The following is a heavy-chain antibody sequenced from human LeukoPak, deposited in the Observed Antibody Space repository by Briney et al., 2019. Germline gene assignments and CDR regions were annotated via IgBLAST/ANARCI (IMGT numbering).Heavy chain of an antibody. CDR2: IWYDGSDK. D-gene: IGHD2-21*01. Sequence: PGRSLRLSCAASGFTFSSYGMHWVRQAPGKGLEWVAVIWYDGSDKYYTDSVKGRFTISRDNSKNTLYLQMNSLRAEDTATYYCAIAGDAFWGQGTMVTVSS. J-gene: IGHJ3*01. CDR1: GFTFSSYG. CDR3: AIAGDAF. V-gene: IGHV3-33*01.